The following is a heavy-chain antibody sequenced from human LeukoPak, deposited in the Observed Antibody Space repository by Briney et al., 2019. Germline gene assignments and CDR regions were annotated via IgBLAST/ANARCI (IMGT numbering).Heavy chain of an antibody. V-gene: IGHV3-7*01. CDR1: GFTFGSYW. Sequence: PGGSLRLSCAASGFTFGSYWMDWVRQSSDRGLEWVANIKQDGSEAYYLDSVKGRFTISRDNAKNALFLQMNSLRAEDTAVYYCTRSLDYWGQGTLVTVSS. J-gene: IGHJ4*02. CDR2: IKQDGSEA. CDR3: TRSLDY.